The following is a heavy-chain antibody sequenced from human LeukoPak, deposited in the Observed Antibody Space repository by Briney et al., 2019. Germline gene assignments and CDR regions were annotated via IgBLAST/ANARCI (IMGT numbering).Heavy chain of an antibody. J-gene: IGHJ3*02. D-gene: IGHD1-26*01. CDR1: GYTFTSYD. Sequence: ASVKVPCKASGYTFTSYDINWVRQATGQGLEWMGWMNPNSGNTGYAQKFQGRVTMTRNTSISTAYMEPSSLRSEDTAVYYCVLVSGSYYGRSAFDIWGQGTMVTVSS. CDR3: VLVSGSYYGRSAFDI. CDR2: MNPNSGNT. V-gene: IGHV1-8*01.